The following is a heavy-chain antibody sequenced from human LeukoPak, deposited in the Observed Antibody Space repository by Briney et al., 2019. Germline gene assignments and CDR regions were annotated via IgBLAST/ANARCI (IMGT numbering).Heavy chain of an antibody. CDR2: IYHSGST. J-gene: IGHJ4*02. D-gene: IGHD5-12*01. CDR3: ARGGGYASPIGY. Sequence: PSETLSLTCTLSGGTISSYNWSWIGHAQGKGLEWCGYIYHSGSTNYNPSLKSRVTISVDPSKNQCSLKLSSVTAADTAVYYCARGGGYASPIGYWGQGALVTVSS. CDR1: GGTISSYN. V-gene: IGHV4-59*01.